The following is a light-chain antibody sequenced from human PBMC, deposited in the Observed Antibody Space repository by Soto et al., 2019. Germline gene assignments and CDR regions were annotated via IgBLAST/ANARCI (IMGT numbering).Light chain of an antibody. CDR2: DVS. CDR3: TSYTSGSTLV. J-gene: IGLJ2*01. CDR1: SSDVGTYNY. Sequence: QSALTQPASVSGSPGQSITISCTGTSSDVGTYNYVSWYQQHAGKVPKLMIYDVSNRPSGVSDRFSGSKSGNTASLTISGLQAEDEADYYFTSYTSGSTLVFGGGTQLTVL. V-gene: IGLV2-14*01.